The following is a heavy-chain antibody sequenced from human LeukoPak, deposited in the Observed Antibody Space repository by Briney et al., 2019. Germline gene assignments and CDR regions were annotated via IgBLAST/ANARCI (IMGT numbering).Heavy chain of an antibody. CDR3: GGEFSSSPASMDV. V-gene: IGHV3-21*06. J-gene: IGHJ6*02. CDR1: GFAFRTCT. Sequence: GGSLRLSCAASGFAFRTCTMNWVRQTPGKGLEWVSFISSTSGYIYYADSVKGRFTISRDNARNSLYLQMNSLREEDTAVYYCGGEFSSSPASMDVWGQGATVTVSS. CDR2: ISSTSGYI. D-gene: IGHD6-13*01.